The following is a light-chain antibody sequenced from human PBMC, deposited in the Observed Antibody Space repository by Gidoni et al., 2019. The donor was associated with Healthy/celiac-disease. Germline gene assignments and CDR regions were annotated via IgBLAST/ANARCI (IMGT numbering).Light chain of an antibody. Sequence: EIVLPQSPATLSVSPGERATLSCRASQSVSSNLAWYQQNPGQAPMLLIYGASTRATGIPARFSGSGSGTECTLNISSLQSEDFAVYYGQQYNNWPSFGGGTKVEIK. V-gene: IGKV3-15*01. CDR1: QSVSSN. CDR2: GAS. CDR3: QQYNNWPS. J-gene: IGKJ4*01.